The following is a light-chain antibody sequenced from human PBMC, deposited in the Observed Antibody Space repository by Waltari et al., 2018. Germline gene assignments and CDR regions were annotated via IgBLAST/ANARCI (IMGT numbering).Light chain of an antibody. V-gene: IGKV3-20*01. J-gene: IGKJ1*01. Sequence: EIVLTQSPGTLSLSPGERATLSGWAIQSVGRALACYQQKRGQAPRLLIYGASTRVSGIPDRFSGSGSGTHFSLTINRLDPEDFAVYYCQHYVRLPVTFGQWTKVEIK. CDR2: GAS. CDR1: QSVGRA. CDR3: QHYVRLPVT.